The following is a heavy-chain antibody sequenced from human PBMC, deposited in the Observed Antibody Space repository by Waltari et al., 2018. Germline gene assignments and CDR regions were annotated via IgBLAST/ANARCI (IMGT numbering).Heavy chain of an antibody. CDR3: ARVGGGLTIFGVPVSWGYGMDV. D-gene: IGHD3-3*01. CDR2: IYHSGST. CDR1: GGSISSSNW. V-gene: IGHV4-4*02. J-gene: IGHJ6*02. Sequence: QVQLQESGPGLVKPSGTLSLTCAVSGGSISSSNWWSWVRQPPGKGLEWIGEIYHSGSTNYNPSLKILVTISVDKSKNQFSLKLSSVTAADTAVYYCARVGGGLTIFGVPVSWGYGMDVWGQGTTVTVSS.